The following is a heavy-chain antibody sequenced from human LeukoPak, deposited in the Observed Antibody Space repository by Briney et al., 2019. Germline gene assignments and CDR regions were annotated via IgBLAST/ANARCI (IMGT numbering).Heavy chain of an antibody. CDR3: ARRRMPRGAFDP. V-gene: IGHV4-34*01. D-gene: IGHD1-14*01. CDR2: INHSGST. Sequence: PSETLSLTCAVYGGSFSGYYWSWIRQPPGKGLEWIGEINHSGSTNYNPSLKSRVTISVDTSKQQFSLKLSSVTAADTTVYYCARRRMPRGAFDPWGQGTLVSVSS. J-gene: IGHJ5*02. CDR1: GGSFSGYY.